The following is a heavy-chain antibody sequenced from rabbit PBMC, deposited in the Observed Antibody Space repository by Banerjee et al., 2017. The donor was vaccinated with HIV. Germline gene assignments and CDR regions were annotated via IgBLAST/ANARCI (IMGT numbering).Heavy chain of an antibody. D-gene: IGHD6-1*01. J-gene: IGHJ4*01. CDR3: ARDAAYVGYGYAAFKL. CDR1: GFSFSSSYY. V-gene: IGHV1S40*01. Sequence: QSLEESGGGLVQPGGSLKLSCTASGFSFSSSYYMCWVRQAPGKGLEWVGCVHTGDGNTYYASWAKGRFTISKTSSTTVTLQMTSLIVADTATYFCARDAAYVGYGYAAFKLWGPGTLVTVS. CDR2: VHTGDGNT.